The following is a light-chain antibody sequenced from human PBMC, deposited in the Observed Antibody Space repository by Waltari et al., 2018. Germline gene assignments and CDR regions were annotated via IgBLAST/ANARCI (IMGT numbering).Light chain of an antibody. V-gene: IGLV2-23*02. Sequence: QSALAQPAFASGSPGQSITITCTGTSSDVGNYNLLPWYQQRPGKAPRLLIYEVTKRAPGTSDRFSASKSGNTASLSISGLQAQEDEADYYCCSYVGLGTYVFGTGTKVTV. CDR1: SSDVGNYNL. CDR2: EVT. J-gene: IGLJ1*01. CDR3: CSYVGLGTYV.